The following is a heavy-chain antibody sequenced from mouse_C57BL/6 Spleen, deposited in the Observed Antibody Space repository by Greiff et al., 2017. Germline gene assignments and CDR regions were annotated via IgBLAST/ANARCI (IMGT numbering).Heavy chain of an antibody. V-gene: IGHV5-4*01. Sequence: EVHLVESGGGLVKPGGSLKLSCAASGFTFSSYAMSWVRQTPEKRLEWVATISDGGSYTYYPDNVKGRFTISRDNAKNNLYLQMSHLKSEDTAMYYCARGYGSSGFAYWGQGTLVTVSA. J-gene: IGHJ3*01. CDR1: GFTFSSYA. CDR2: ISDGGSYT. D-gene: IGHD1-1*01. CDR3: ARGYGSSGFAY.